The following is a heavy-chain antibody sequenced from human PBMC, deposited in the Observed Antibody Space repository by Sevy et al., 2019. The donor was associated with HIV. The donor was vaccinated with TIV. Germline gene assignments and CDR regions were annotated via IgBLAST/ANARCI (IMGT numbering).Heavy chain of an antibody. D-gene: IGHD2-21*02. CDR1: GYPFSNYG. J-gene: IGHJ1*01. Sequence: ASVKVSCKASGYPFSNYGISWVRQAPGQGLEWMGWISPYNGDTSYAQKFQGRVTVTTDTSTSTAYMELRRLRSDDTAIYYCARELAYCDGDCSRAEYFQHWGQGALVTVSS. CDR3: ARELAYCDGDCSRAEYFQH. V-gene: IGHV1-18*01. CDR2: ISPYNGDT.